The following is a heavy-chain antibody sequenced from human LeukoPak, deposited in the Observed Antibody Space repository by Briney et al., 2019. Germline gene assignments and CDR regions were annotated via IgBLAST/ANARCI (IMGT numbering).Heavy chain of an antibody. CDR2: IYSGGST. CDR1: GFTVSSNY. D-gene: IGHD2-2*01. Sequence: GGSLRLSCAASGFTVSSNYMSWVRQAPGKGLEWVSVIYSGGSTYYADSVKGQFTISRHNSKNTLYLQMNSLRAEDTAVYYCARSPSYGPFDYWGQGTLVTVSS. CDR3: ARSPSYGPFDY. J-gene: IGHJ4*02. V-gene: IGHV3-53*04.